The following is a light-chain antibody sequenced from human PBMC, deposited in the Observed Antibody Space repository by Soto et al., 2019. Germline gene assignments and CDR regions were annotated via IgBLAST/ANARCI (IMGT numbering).Light chain of an antibody. Sequence: EIVLTQSPGTLSLSPGERATLSCRASQSVSSNYLAWYQQKPGQAPRILIFGAYNRATAIPDRFSGSGSGTDFTLTISRLEPEDFAVYFCQHYGSSPYTFGQGTKLEIK. CDR3: QHYGSSPYT. J-gene: IGKJ2*01. CDR2: GAY. CDR1: QSVSSNY. V-gene: IGKV3-20*01.